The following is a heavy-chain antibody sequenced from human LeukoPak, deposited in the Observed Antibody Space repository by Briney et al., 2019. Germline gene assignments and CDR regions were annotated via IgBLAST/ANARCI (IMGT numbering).Heavy chain of an antibody. D-gene: IGHD2-15*01. CDR1: GGSISSYY. Sequence: PSETLSLTCTVSGGSISSYYWSWIRQPPGKGLEWIGYIYYSGSTNYNPSLKSRVTISVDTSKNQFSLKLSSVTAADTAVYYCARSHSPLNYDYYYGMDVWGQGTTVTVSS. J-gene: IGHJ6*02. CDR3: ARSHSPLNYDYYYGMDV. V-gene: IGHV4-59*08. CDR2: IYYSGST.